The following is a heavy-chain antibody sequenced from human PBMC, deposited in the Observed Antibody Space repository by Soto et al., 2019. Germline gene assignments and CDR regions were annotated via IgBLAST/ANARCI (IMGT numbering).Heavy chain of an antibody. CDR2: IYYIGTT. J-gene: IGHJ3*01. D-gene: IGHD5-18*01. CDR1: GGSISGYY. V-gene: IGHV4-59*01. Sequence: PSETLSLTCTVSGGSISGYYWNWIRQPPGKGLEYIGHIYYIGTTNYNPSLKSRATISVDTSKNQFSLKLTSVTAADTAVYFCEPSGSKYGANAFDLWDQGTMVTVSS. CDR3: EPSGSKYGANAFDL.